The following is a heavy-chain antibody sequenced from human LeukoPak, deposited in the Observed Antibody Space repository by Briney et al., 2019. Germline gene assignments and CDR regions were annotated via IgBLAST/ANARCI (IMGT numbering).Heavy chain of an antibody. Sequence: PSETLSLTCTVSGASISGSRYYWGWIRQPPGKGLEWIGTIYYSGTTYYNPSHKSRVTISIDTSKNQFSLKLSSVTAADTAVYYCARLVGAATDPFDYWGQGTLVTVSS. J-gene: IGHJ4*02. CDR3: ARLVGAATDPFDY. V-gene: IGHV4-39*01. CDR1: GASISGSRYY. CDR2: IYYSGTT. D-gene: IGHD1-26*01.